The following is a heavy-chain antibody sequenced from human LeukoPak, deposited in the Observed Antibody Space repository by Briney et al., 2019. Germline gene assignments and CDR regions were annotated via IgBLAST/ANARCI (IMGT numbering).Heavy chain of an antibody. CDR3: VRSSSGSLGGS. D-gene: IGHD6-19*01. CDR1: GFTFSDYY. J-gene: IGHJ1*01. CDR2: ISRSGSST. Sequence: PGGSLRLSCAASGFTFSDYYMSWFRQAPGKGLEWVTYISRSGSSTYYADPVKGRFTISRDNARNSLYLQMNSLRAEDTAVYYCVRSSSGSLGGSWGQGTLVTVSS. V-gene: IGHV3-11*01.